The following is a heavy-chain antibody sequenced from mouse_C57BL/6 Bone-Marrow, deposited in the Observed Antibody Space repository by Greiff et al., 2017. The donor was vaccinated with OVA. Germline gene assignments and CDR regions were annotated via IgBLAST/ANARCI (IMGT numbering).Heavy chain of an antibody. D-gene: IGHD1-1*01. CDR3: ARRYDYSALEY. CDR2: IDPEDGDT. CDR1: GYDIKGYY. Sequence: VQLQQSGAELVKPGASVKLSCTASGYDIKGYYMHWVKQRTEKGLEWIGRIDPEDGDTNYDPKFQGKATITADTSSNTAYLQLSSLTSEDTAVYFCARRYDYSALEYWGQGTTVTVSS. J-gene: IGHJ4*01. V-gene: IGHV14-2*01.